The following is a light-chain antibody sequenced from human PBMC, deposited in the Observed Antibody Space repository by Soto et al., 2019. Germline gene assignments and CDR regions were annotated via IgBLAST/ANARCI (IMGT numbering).Light chain of an antibody. CDR2: GAS. CDR3: QHNGRT. V-gene: IGKV3-20*01. Sequence: EIVLTQSPGTLSLSPGERATLSYRASQSVSNTYLAWYQQKPGQTPRLLIYGASSRATGIPDRFSGSGSGTDFTLTISRLEPDDFAVYYCQHNGRTFGQGTKVEIK. J-gene: IGKJ1*01. CDR1: QSVSNTY.